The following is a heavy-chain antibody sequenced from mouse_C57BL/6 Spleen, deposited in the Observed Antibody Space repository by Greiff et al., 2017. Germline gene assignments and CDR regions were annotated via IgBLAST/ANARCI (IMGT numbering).Heavy chain of an antibody. J-gene: IGHJ4*01. CDR3: ASEGRYAMDY. Sequence: VQLVESGPGLVAPSQSLSITCTVSGFSITSYALSWVCQPPGKGLEWLGVIWTGGGTNYNSALKSRLSISKDNSKSQVFLKMNCLQTDDTARYYCASEGRYAMDYWGQGTSVTVSS. CDR2: IWTGGGT. V-gene: IGHV2-9-1*01. CDR1: GFSITSYA.